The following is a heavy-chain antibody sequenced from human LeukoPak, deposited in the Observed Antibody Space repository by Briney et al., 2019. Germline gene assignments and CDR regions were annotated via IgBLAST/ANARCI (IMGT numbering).Heavy chain of an antibody. V-gene: IGHV3-21*06. CDR3: VRGNEAY. CDR2: ITTTSGSI. Sequence: PGMSLRLSCAASGFSFSSYNMYWVRQAPGQGLEWVSSITTTSGSIYYADSVRGRFTISRDNANNLLFLQMNNLRVEDTAVYYCVRGNEAYWGQGTLVTVSS. CDR1: GFSFSSYN. J-gene: IGHJ1*01.